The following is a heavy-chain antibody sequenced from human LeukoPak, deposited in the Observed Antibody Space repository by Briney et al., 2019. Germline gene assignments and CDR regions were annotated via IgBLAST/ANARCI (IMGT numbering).Heavy chain of an antibody. J-gene: IGHJ3*02. Sequence: GGSLRLSCAASGFTFGTYAMNWVRQTPGKGLVWVSRINSDGSDTIYADSVKGRFTISRDNAKSTVYLQMNSLKAEDTAVYYCARGGYHHGFDIWGQGTMVTVSS. CDR3: ARGGYHHGFDI. CDR2: INSDGSDT. D-gene: IGHD2-15*01. V-gene: IGHV3-74*01. CDR1: GFTFGTYA.